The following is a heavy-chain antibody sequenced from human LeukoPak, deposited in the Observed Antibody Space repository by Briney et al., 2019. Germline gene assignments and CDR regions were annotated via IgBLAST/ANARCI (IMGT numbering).Heavy chain of an antibody. CDR2: SNPNSGDT. CDR3: ARRHFGSGTYVDY. CDR1: GYTFSGYN. D-gene: IGHD3-10*01. J-gene: IGHJ4*02. V-gene: IGHV1-2*02. Sequence: GASVKISCKASGYTFSGYNMHWVRQAPGQGLEWMGWSNPNSGDTNYAQKFQGRVTMTTDTSMTTAYMELRRLRSDDTAVYYCARRHFGSGTYVDYWGQGTLVTVSS.